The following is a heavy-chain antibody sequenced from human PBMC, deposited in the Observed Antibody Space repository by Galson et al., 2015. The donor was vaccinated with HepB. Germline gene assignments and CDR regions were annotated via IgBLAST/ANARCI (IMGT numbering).Heavy chain of an antibody. CDR1: GFTFDDYA. CDR3: AATVTNA. CDR2: ISWNSGSI. J-gene: IGHJ4*02. D-gene: IGHD4-17*01. Sequence: SLRLSCAASGFTFDDYAMHWVRQAPGKGLEWVSGISWNSGSIGYADSVKGRFTISRDNAKNSLYLQMNSLRAEDTALYYCAATVTNAWGQGTLVTVSS. V-gene: IGHV3-9*01.